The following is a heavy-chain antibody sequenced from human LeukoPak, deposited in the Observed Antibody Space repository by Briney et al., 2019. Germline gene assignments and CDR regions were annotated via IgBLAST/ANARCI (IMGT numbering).Heavy chain of an antibody. CDR1: GFTFSSYA. CDR2: ISGSGGST. V-gene: IGHV3-23*01. J-gene: IGHJ4*02. Sequence: GGSLRLSCAASGFTFSSYAMSWVRQAPGKGLEWVSAISGSGGSTYYADSVKGRFTISRDNSKNTLYLQMNSLRAEDTAVYDCHLPDSMVRGVIRRTGWGQGTLVTVSS. D-gene: IGHD3-10*01. CDR3: HLPDSMVRGVIRRTG.